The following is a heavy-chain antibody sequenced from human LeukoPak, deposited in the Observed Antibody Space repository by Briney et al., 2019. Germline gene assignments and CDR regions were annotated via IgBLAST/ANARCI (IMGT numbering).Heavy chain of an antibody. CDR2: INPNSGGT. Sequence: ASVKVSCKASGYTFTGYYMHWVRQAPGQGLEWMGWINPNSGGTNYAQKFQGRVTMTRDTSISTAYMELSRLRSDDTAVYYCARGGGSGSYYLPFDYWGQGTLVTVSS. J-gene: IGHJ4*02. CDR1: GYTFTGYY. D-gene: IGHD3-10*01. CDR3: ARGGGSGSYYLPFDY. V-gene: IGHV1-2*02.